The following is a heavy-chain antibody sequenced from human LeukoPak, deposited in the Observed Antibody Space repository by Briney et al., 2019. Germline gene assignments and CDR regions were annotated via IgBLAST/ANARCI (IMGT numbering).Heavy chain of an antibody. Sequence: GGSLRLSCAASGFTFSSYAMHWVPQAPGKGLEWVAVISYDGSNKYYADSVKGRFTISRDNSKNTLYLQMNSLRAEDTAVYYCVRDSTPRYYDSWTGYYAAVGYFVYWGEGTLVTVSS. J-gene: IGHJ4*02. CDR2: ISYDGSNK. V-gene: IGHV3-30-3*01. CDR3: VRDSTPRYYDSWTGYYAAVGYFVY. D-gene: IGHD3-9*01. CDR1: GFTFSSYA.